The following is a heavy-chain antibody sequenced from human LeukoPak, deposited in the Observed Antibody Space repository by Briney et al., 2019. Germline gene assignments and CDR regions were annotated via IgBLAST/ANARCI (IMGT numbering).Heavy chain of an antibody. V-gene: IGHV3-64*01. CDR3: ARDGQTKKREYCGGDCYSNAFDI. D-gene: IGHD2-21*02. Sequence: SGGSLRLSCAASGFTFSSYAMHWVRQAPGKGLEYVSAISSNGGSTYYANSVKGRFTISRDNSKNTLYLQMGSLRAEDMAVYYCARDGQTKKREYCGGDCYSNAFDIWAKGQWSPSLQ. J-gene: IGHJ3*02. CDR1: GFTFSSYA. CDR2: ISSNGGST.